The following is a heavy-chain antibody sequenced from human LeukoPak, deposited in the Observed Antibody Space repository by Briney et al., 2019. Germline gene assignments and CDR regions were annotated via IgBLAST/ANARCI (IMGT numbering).Heavy chain of an antibody. D-gene: IGHD3-10*01. CDR3: ARDRGIWFGELY. CDR1: RFTFSSYA. CDR2: ISYDGSSK. J-gene: IGHJ4*02. Sequence: GGSLRLSCAASRFTFSSYAFHWVRQAPGKGLEWVAVISYDGSSKFYADSVKGRFTISRDNPKNTLYVQMNSLRAEDTAVYYCARDRGIWFGELYWGQGSLVTVSS. V-gene: IGHV3-30-3*01.